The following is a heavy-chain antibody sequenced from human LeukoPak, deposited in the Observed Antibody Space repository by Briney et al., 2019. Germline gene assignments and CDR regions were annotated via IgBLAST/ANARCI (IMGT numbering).Heavy chain of an antibody. D-gene: IGHD3-9*01. J-gene: IGHJ4*02. V-gene: IGHV3-53*01. Sequence: GGSLRLSCGASGFAVSSNYMSWVRQAPGKGLEWVSIIYSGGNTYYGDSVKGRFSVSRDSARNTLSLQMSSLRAEDTAVYYCAREIPLLRYFDYWGQGTLVTVSS. CDR2: IYSGGNT. CDR3: AREIPLLRYFDY. CDR1: GFAVSSNY.